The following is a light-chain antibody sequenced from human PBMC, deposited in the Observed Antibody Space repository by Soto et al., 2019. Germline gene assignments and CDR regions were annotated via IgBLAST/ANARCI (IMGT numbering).Light chain of an antibody. V-gene: IGKV1-6*01. CDR3: LQDFNYPWT. J-gene: IGKJ1*01. CDR1: QAIRDD. CDR2: SAS. Sequence: AIHIPHSPCSLSASLVYRVTITCRASQAIRDDLGWYQQRPGKAPKLLIYSASTLETGVPSRFSGSGSGTDFTLTISSLQPEDFATYFCLQDFNYPWTFGQGTKVDIK.